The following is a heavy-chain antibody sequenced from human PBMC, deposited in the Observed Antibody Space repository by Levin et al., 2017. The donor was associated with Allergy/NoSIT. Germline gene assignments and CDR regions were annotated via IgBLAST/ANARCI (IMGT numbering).Heavy chain of an antibody. CDR2: IWYDGSNE. CDR3: AREYSSTNGTAFDI. J-gene: IGHJ3*02. V-gene: IGHV3-33*01. CDR1: GFTFSSYG. Sequence: GGSLRLSCATSGFTFSSYGMHWVRQAPGKGPEWVAIIWYDGSNEFYADSVKGRFTISRDNSKNTLYLQMNSLRGEDTAVYYCAREYSSTNGTAFDIWGQGTMVTVSS. D-gene: IGHD6-13*01.